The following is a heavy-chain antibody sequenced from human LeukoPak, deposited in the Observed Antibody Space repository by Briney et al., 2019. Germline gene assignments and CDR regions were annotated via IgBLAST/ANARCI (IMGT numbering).Heavy chain of an antibody. J-gene: IGHJ4*02. Sequence: SETLSLTCTVSGGSISSSTYYWGWIRQPPGKGLEWIGSIYYSGGSYYNPSLKSRVTISVDTSKNQFSLRLSSVTAADTAVFFCGRHRVGTNLHSDYWGQGTLVTVSS. D-gene: IGHD1-26*01. CDR1: GGSISSSTYY. CDR3: GRHRVGTNLHSDY. CDR2: IYYSGGS. V-gene: IGHV4-39*01.